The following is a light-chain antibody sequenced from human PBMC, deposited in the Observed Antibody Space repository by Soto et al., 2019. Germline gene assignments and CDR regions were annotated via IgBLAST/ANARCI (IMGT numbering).Light chain of an antibody. CDR1: SSDVGAYNY. CDR3: SSYTSATTLV. V-gene: IGLV2-14*03. CDR2: GVS. J-gene: IGLJ1*01. Sequence: QSALTQPASVYGSPGQSITISCTGTSSDVGAYNYVSWYQYHPGKAPKLMIFGVSNRPSGVSNRFSASKSGNTASLIISGLQAEDEADYYCSSYTSATTLVFGTGTKVTVL.